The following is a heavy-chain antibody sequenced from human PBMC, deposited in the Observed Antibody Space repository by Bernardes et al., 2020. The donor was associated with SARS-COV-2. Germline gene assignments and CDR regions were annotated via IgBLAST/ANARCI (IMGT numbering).Heavy chain of an antibody. Sequence: GGSLRLSCVVSGLTFRSYGMEWVRQAPGRGLEWVASISYDGDRKNYADSVKGRFTISRDNSKNTLYQQMNSPRREDTALYFCAKTREITMVRGVLTDYYYAMDVWGPGTTVTVSS. CDR1: GLTFRSYG. V-gene: IGHV3-30*18. CDR3: AKTREITMVRGVLTDYYYAMDV. D-gene: IGHD3-10*01. CDR2: ISYDGDRK. J-gene: IGHJ6*02.